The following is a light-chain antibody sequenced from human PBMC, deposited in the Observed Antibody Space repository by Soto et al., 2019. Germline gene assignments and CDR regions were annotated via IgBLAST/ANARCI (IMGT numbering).Light chain of an antibody. CDR3: CSYAGSYGV. V-gene: IGLV2-11*01. CDR2: DVS. CDR1: SSDVGGYNY. Sequence: QSVLTQPRSVSGSPGQSVTISCTGTSSDVGGYNYVSWYQQHPGKAPKLMIYDVSKRPSGVPDRFSGSKSGNTASLTISGLQAEDEADYYRCSYAGSYGVFGTGTKVTVL. J-gene: IGLJ1*01.